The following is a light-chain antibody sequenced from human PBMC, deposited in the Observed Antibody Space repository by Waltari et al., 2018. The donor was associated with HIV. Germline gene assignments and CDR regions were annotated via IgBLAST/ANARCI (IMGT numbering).Light chain of an antibody. V-gene: IGLV1-47*01. CDR2: RNY. J-gene: IGLJ3*02. CDR1: TSNVETQW. Sequence: QSVLTQPPSASVAPGQTVTISCSGSTSNVETQWVYWYQQLPGTAPKLLIYRNYQRPSGVPDRFSSSKSGASASLIISGLRSEDEADYFCGVWDSTLKQWLFGGRTKLTVL. CDR3: GVWDSTLKQWL.